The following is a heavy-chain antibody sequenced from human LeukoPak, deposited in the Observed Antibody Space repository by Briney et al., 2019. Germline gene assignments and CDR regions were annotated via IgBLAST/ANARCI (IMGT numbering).Heavy chain of an antibody. D-gene: IGHD3-3*01. Sequence: GGSLRLSCAASGFTFSSYGMHWVCQAPGKGLEWVAFIRYDGSNKYYADSVKGRFTISRDNSKNTLYLQMNSLRAEGTAVYYCAKDYYDFWSGYYPDYWGQGTLVTVSS. CDR1: GFTFSSYG. J-gene: IGHJ4*02. CDR3: AKDYYDFWSGYYPDY. CDR2: IRYDGSNK. V-gene: IGHV3-30*02.